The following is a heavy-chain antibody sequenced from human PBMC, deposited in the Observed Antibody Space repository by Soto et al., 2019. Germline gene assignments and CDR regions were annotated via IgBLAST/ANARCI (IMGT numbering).Heavy chain of an antibody. Sequence: SVKVSCKASGGTFSSYAISWVRQAPGQGLEWMGGIIPIFGTANYAQKFQGRVTITADESTSTAYMELSSLRSEDTAVYYCARDPGENPPPNAFELWGQGTMVTVSS. V-gene: IGHV1-69*13. CDR2: IIPIFGTA. CDR3: ARDPGENPPPNAFEL. J-gene: IGHJ3*01. CDR1: GGTFSSYA.